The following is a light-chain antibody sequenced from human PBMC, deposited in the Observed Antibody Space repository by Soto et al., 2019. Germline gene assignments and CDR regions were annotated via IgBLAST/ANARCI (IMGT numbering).Light chain of an antibody. CDR1: QSVSSN. V-gene: IGKV3-15*01. CDR2: SAS. CDR3: QQYSNWPPWT. J-gene: IGKJ1*01. Sequence: ETVMTQSPATLSVSPGERVTLSCRASQSVSSNLAWYQQKPGQAPRLLISSASARATGVPPRFSGTGSGTESTLTISSLQSEDFGVYYCQQYSNWPPWTFGQGTKVEIK.